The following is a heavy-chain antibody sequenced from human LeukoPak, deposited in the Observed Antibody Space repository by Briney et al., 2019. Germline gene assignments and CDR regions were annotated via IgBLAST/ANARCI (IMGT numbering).Heavy chain of an antibody. CDR1: AGSISSYN. CDR3: ARDIDPRLGYCISTSCSGPKQSTLPNNWFDP. CDR2: LYTRGRS. J-gene: IGHJ5*02. V-gene: IGHV4-4*07. Sequence: SETLSLTFTVSAGSISSYNWSWIRQPAGQGLEWSGRLYTRGRSSYNPSLKSGVTMSVDVSKNQFSLKLTSVTAADAAMYDCARDIDPRLGYCISTSCSGPKQSTLPNNWFDPWGQGTLVTVSS. D-gene: IGHD2-2*01.